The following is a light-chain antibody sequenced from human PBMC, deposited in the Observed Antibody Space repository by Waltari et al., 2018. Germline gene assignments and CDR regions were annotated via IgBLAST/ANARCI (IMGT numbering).Light chain of an antibody. CDR1: QSVRNN. Sequence: EIVMTQSPATLSVSPGDRATLSCRATQSVRNNLVWYQQKPGQAPRLLIYGASTRVTGIPARFSGSGSGTEFTLTISSLQSEDFAVYYCQQYNNWPLWTFGQGTKVEIK. CDR3: QQYNNWPLWT. CDR2: GAS. J-gene: IGKJ1*01. V-gene: IGKV3-15*01.